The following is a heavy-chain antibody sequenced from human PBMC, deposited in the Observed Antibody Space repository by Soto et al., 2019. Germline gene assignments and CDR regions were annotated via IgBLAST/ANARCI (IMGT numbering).Heavy chain of an antibody. Sequence: QITLKESGPTLVKPTQTLTVTCTFSGLSFNSTGVAVGWIRQPPGRALEWLALVFWDNSQNYSPSLKSRLTITRDTSKTQVVLTMTNVAPADTATYFGALSGGILVPPRRVRSVPLYYWGQCILVTVSS. CDR2: VFWDNSQ. CDR3: ALSGGILVPPRRVRSVPLYY. CDR1: GLSFNSTGVA. D-gene: IGHD2-2*01. J-gene: IGHJ4*02. V-gene: IGHV2-5*02.